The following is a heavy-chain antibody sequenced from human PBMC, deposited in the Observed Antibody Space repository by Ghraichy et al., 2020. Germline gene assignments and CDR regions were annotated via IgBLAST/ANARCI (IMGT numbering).Heavy chain of an antibody. CDR2: ISSSSSYI. J-gene: IGHJ6*02. V-gene: IGHV3-21*01. CDR1: GFTFSSYS. Sequence: GGSLRLSCAASGFTFSSYSMNWVRQAPGKGLEWVSSISSSSSYIYYADSVKGRFTISRDNAKNSLYLQMNSLRAEDTAVYYCARDGGERFRELLYGMDVWGQGTTVTVSS. D-gene: IGHD3-10*01. CDR3: ARDGGERFRELLYGMDV.